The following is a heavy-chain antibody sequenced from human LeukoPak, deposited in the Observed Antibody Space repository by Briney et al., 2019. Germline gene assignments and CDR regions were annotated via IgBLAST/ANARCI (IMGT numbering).Heavy chain of an antibody. CDR1: GYTFTSYG. CDR3: ARDMDTAMVALLYYYYYYMDV. CDR2: ISDYNGNT. J-gene: IGHJ6*03. V-gene: IGHV1-18*01. Sequence: GASVKVSCKASGYTFTSYGISWVRQAPGQGREWMGWISDYNGNTNYAQKLQGRVTMTTDTSTSTAYMELRSLRSDDTAVYYCARDMDTAMVALLYYYYYYMDVWGKGTTVTVSS. D-gene: IGHD5-18*01.